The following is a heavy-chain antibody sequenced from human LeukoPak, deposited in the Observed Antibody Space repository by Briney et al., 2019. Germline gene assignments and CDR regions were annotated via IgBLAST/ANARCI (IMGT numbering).Heavy chain of an antibody. CDR3: ANYIRTVHYYMDV. D-gene: IGHD4-11*01. V-gene: IGHV4-4*09. CDR1: GGSFDSNY. J-gene: IGHJ6*03. Sequence: SESLCLTCSVSGGSFDSNYWSWIRQPPGKGLEWICYIYTSGSTNFNPSLRGRVAMSIDTSKNQFALKVYSVTAADTAVYYCANYIRTVHYYMDVWGKGTTVIVSS. CDR2: IYTSGST.